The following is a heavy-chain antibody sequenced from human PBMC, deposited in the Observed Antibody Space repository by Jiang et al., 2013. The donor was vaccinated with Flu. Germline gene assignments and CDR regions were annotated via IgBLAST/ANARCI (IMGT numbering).Heavy chain of an antibody. Sequence: SCKASEAPSAAMLSAGCDRPLDKGVEWMGGIIPIFGTANYAQKFQGRVTITADESTSTAYMELSSLRSEDTAVYYCARNVVVAAQVAFDPWGQGTLVTVSS. D-gene: IGHD2-15*01. V-gene: IGHV1-69*01. J-gene: IGHJ5*02. CDR2: IIPIFGTA. CDR1: EAPSAAML. CDR3: ARNVVVAAQVAFDP.